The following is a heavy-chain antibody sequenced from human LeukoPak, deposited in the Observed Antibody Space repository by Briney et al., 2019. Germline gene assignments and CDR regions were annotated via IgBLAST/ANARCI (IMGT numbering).Heavy chain of an antibody. Sequence: GRSLRLSCAASGFTFSSYVMHWVRQAPGKGLEWVAVISYDGSNKYYADSVKGRFTISRDNSKNTLYLQMNSLRAEDTAVYYCARAQEGYYDSSGYPDYWGQGTLVTVSS. CDR3: ARAQEGYYDSSGYPDY. D-gene: IGHD3-22*01. V-gene: IGHV3-30*04. CDR1: GFTFSSYV. J-gene: IGHJ4*02. CDR2: ISYDGSNK.